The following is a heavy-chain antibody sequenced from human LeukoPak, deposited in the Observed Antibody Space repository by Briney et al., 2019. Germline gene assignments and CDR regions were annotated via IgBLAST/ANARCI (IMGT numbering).Heavy chain of an antibody. V-gene: IGHV3-30*04. CDR3: ARDYADSSGWYKLDY. J-gene: IGHJ4*02. CDR1: GFTFSSYA. D-gene: IGHD6-19*01. CDR2: ISYDGSNK. Sequence: GGSLRLSCAASGFTFSSYAMHWVRQAPGKGLEWVAVISYDGSNKYYADSVKGRFTISRDNSKNTLYLQMNSLRAEDTAVYYCARDYADSSGWYKLDYWGQETLVTVSS.